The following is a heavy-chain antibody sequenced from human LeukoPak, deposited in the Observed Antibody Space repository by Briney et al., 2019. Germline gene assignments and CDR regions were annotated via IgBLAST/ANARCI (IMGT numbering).Heavy chain of an antibody. CDR2: IRGSGGGT. D-gene: IGHD4-17*01. CDR1: GVTFSSYA. J-gene: IGHJ3*01. V-gene: IGHV3-23*01. Sequence: GGSLRLSCAASGVTFSSYAMTWVRQAPGKGLEWVSSIRGSGGGTYYADSVRGRFTMSRDNSKNTLYLQMNNLRADDTAVYYCGRDPNGDYIGAFEFWGQGTLVTVSS. CDR3: GRDPNGDYIGAFEF.